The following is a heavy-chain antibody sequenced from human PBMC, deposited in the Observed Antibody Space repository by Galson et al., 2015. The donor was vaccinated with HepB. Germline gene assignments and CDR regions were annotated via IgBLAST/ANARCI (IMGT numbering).Heavy chain of an antibody. V-gene: IGHV3-48*02. CDR3: VTDKDWAIEY. D-gene: IGHD3-9*01. CDR2: IGSDGRGA. Sequence: SLRLSCAGPGSTFRDFSMNWVRQAPGKGLEWNSNIGSDGRGATYADSVKGRFTVSRDNAKNSLSLQMNSLRDEDTAVYFCVTDKDWAIEYWGQGTLVTVSS. CDR1: GSTFRDFS. J-gene: IGHJ4*02.